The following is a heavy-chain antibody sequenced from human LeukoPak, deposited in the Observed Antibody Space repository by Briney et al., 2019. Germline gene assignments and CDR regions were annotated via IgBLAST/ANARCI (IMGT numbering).Heavy chain of an antibody. Sequence: ASVKVSCKASGYTFTSYDINWVRQAPGQGLEWMGWINPNSGGTNYAQKFQGWVTMTRDTSISTAYVELSRLRSDDTAVYYCARDRDSGYDPWGQGTMVTVSS. D-gene: IGHD5-12*01. CDR1: GYTFTSYD. V-gene: IGHV1-2*04. CDR3: ARDRDSGYDP. J-gene: IGHJ3*01. CDR2: INPNSGGT.